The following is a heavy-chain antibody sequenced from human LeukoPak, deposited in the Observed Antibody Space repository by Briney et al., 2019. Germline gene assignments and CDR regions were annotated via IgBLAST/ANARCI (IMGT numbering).Heavy chain of an antibody. CDR3: ARPNCSGRYYGAFDI. J-gene: IGHJ3*02. CDR1: GYSFTTYW. Sequence: GESLKISCKGSGYSFTTYWIGWVRQMPGKGLEWMGIIYPGDSDTRYSPSFQGQVTISADKSISNAYLQWRSLKASDTAMYYCARPNCSGRYYGAFDIWGQGTMVTVSS. V-gene: IGHV5-51*01. D-gene: IGHD1-26*01. CDR2: IYPGDSDT.